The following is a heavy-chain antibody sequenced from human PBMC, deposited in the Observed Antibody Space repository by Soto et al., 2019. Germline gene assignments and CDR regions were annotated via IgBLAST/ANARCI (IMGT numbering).Heavy chain of an antibody. V-gene: IGHV4-30-4*01. CDR3: ASSRYGYIFYDY. CDR1: GGSISSGDYY. CDR2: IYYSGST. Sequence: QAQLQESGPGLVKPSQTLSLTCTVSGGSISSGDYYWSWIRQPPGKGLEWIGYIYYSGSTYYNPSLKSRLTISVDTSKNQFSLRLSSVTAADTAVYYCASSRYGYIFYDYWGQGTLVTVSS. D-gene: IGHD5-18*01. J-gene: IGHJ4*02.